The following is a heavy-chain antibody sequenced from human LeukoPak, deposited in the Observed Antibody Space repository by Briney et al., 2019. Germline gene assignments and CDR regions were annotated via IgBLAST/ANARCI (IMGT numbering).Heavy chain of an antibody. CDR3: ARGRAYYDSSGYFNY. J-gene: IGHJ4*02. V-gene: IGHV4-4*07. Sequence: SETLSLTCTVSGDSISGYYWNWIRQPAGKGLEWIGRMYISGSTNYNPSLQSRVIMSVDTSKNQFSLDLNSVTAADTAVYYCARGRAYYDSSGYFNYWGQGILVTVSS. CDR2: MYISGST. D-gene: IGHD3-22*01. CDR1: GDSISGYY.